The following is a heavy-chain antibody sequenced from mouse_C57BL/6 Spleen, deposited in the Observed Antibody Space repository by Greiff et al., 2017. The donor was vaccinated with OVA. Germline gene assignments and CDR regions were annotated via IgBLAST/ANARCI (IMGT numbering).Heavy chain of an antibody. Sequence: EVHLVESGGGLVQPGGSMKLSCAASGFTFSDAWMDWVRQSPEKGLEWVAEIRNKANNHATYYAESVKGRFTISRDDSKSSVYLQMNSLRAEDTGIYYCTRPGTTKDYAMDYWGQGTSVTVSS. D-gene: IGHD1-1*01. CDR1: GFTFSDAW. CDR3: TRPGTTKDYAMDY. V-gene: IGHV6-6*01. CDR2: IRNKANNHAT. J-gene: IGHJ4*01.